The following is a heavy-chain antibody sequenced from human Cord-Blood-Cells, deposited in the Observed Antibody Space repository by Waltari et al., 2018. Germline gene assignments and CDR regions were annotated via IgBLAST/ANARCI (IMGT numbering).Heavy chain of an antibody. D-gene: IGHD7-27*01. CDR3: ARTTGDQDAFDI. V-gene: IGHV1-8*01. J-gene: IGHJ3*02. CDR1: GYTFSSYA. CDR2: RNRNSGNT. Sequence: QVQLVQSGAEVKKPGASVKGSCKASGYTFSSYAINWLRQATGQGLAWMGWRNRNSGNTGYAQKFQGRVTMTRNTSISTAYMELSSLRAEDTAVYYCARTTGDQDAFDIWGQGTMVTVSS.